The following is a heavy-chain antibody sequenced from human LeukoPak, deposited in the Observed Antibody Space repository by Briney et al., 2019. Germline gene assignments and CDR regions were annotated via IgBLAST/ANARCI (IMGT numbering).Heavy chain of an antibody. CDR3: ARADLRASAFDI. V-gene: IGHV3-20*04. D-gene: IGHD4-17*01. CDR2: INWNGGST. Sequence: WGSLSLSCAASGVTFDDYGMSWVRQAPGKGLEWVSGINWNGGSTGYADSVKGRFIISRDNAKNSLYLQINSLRAEDTALYYWARADLRASAFDIWGQGTMVTVSS. J-gene: IGHJ3*02. CDR1: GVTFDDYG.